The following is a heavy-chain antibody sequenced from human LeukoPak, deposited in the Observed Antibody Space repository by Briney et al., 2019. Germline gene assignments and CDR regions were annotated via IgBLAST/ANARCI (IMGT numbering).Heavy chain of an antibody. J-gene: IGHJ4*02. V-gene: IGHV3-30*03. CDR2: ISYDGSNQ. CDR1: GFTFSSYG. CDR3: ASGYCSGGSCDEAGY. Sequence: GGSLRLSCAASGFTFSSYGMHWVRQAPGKGLEWVAVISYDGSNQYYADSVKGRFTISRDNSKNTLYLQMNSLRAEDTAVYYCASGYCSGGSCDEAGYWGQGTLVTVSS. D-gene: IGHD2-15*01.